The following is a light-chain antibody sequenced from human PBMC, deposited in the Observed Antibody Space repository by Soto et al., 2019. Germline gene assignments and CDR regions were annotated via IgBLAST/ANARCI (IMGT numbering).Light chain of an antibody. CDR2: AND. J-gene: IGLJ3*02. Sequence: SVLTQPPSASGTPGQRVTTSCSGSGSNVGTSYVYWYQQLPGTAPKLLIYANDQRPSGVPDRFSGSKSGTSASLAISGLRSEVEADYYCAAWDDSLSARVFGGGTKVTVL. V-gene: IGLV1-47*01. CDR3: AAWDDSLSARV. CDR1: GSNVGTSY.